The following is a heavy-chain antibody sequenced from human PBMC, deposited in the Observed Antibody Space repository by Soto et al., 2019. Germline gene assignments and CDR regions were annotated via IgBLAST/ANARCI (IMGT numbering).Heavy chain of an antibody. Sequence: PSETLSLTCTASGGSISSGDYYWSWIRQPPGKGLEWIGYIYYSGSTYYNPSLKSRVTISVDTSKNQFSLKLSSVTAADTAVYYCARGFNYYGPGSYSYYFDYWGQGTLVTVSS. CDR2: IYYSGST. CDR1: GGSISSGDYY. V-gene: IGHV4-30-4*01. J-gene: IGHJ4*02. D-gene: IGHD3-10*01. CDR3: ARGFNYYGPGSYSYYFDY.